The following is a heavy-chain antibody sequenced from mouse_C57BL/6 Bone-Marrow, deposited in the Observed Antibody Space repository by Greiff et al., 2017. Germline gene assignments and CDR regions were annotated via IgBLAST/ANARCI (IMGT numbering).Heavy chain of an antibody. V-gene: IGHV2-9-1*01. D-gene: IGHD1-1*01. CDR3: AGWDTTVVAYWYFDV. J-gene: IGHJ1*03. CDR1: GFSLTSYA. Sequence: VQLQQSGPGLVAPSQSLYITCTASGFSLTSYAISWVRQPPGKGLEWLGVIRTGGGTNYTSALKSRLSISKNNSESQVFLKMNSLQTDDTARYYCAGWDTTVVAYWYFDVWGTGTTVTVSS. CDR2: IRTGGGT.